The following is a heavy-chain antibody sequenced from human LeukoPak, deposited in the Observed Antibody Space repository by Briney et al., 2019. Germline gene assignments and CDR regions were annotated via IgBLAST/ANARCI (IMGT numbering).Heavy chain of an antibody. CDR2: IIPIFGTA. CDR3: ARYGGYDPYSSSWYSYDY. J-gene: IGHJ4*02. V-gene: IGHV1-69*01. CDR1: GGTFSSYA. Sequence: KISCKGSGGTFSSYAISWVRQAPGQGLEWMGGIIPIFGTANYAQKFQGRVTITADESTSTAYMELSSLRSEDTAVYYCARYGGYDPYSSSWYSYDYWGQGTLVTVSS. D-gene: IGHD6-13*01.